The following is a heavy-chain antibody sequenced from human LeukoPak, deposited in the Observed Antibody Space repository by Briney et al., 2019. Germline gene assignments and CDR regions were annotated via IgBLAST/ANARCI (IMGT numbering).Heavy chain of an antibody. Sequence: SETLSLTCTVSGGSISSGSYYWSWIRQPAGKGLEWIGRIYTSGSTNYNPSLKSRVTMSLDTSKNQLSLKLRSVTAADTAVYYCARAEKQLALDAFDIWGQGTMVTVSS. J-gene: IGHJ3*02. CDR2: IYTSGST. CDR3: ARAEKQLALDAFDI. V-gene: IGHV4-61*02. D-gene: IGHD1-1*01. CDR1: GGSISSGSYY.